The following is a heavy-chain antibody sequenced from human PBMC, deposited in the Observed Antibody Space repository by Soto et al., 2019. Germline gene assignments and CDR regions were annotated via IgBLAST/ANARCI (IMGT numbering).Heavy chain of an antibody. CDR3: ARGGFLVDHGAFDI. Sequence: GSLRLSCAASGFTFSSYDMHWVRQATGKGLEWVSAIGTAGDTYYPGSVKGRFTISRENAKNSLYLQMNSLRAEDTAVYYCARGGFLVDHGAFDIWGQGTMVTVSS. J-gene: IGHJ3*02. V-gene: IGHV3-13*01. CDR1: GFTFSSYD. CDR2: IGTAGDT. D-gene: IGHD3-3*01.